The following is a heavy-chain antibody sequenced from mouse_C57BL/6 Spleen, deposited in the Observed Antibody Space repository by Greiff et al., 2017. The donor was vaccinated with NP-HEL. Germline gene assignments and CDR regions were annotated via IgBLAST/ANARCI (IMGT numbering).Heavy chain of an antibody. V-gene: IGHV3-6*01. D-gene: IGHD2-3*01. CDR2: ISYDGSN. CDR3: ARGLLPYWYFDV. CDR1: GYSITSGYY. J-gene: IGHJ1*03. Sequence: EVKLQESGPGLVKPSQSLSLTCSVTGYSITSGYYWNWIRQFPGNKLEWMGYISYDGSNNYNPSLKNRISITRDTSKNQFFLKLNSVTTEDTATYYCARGLLPYWYFDVWGTGTTVTVSS.